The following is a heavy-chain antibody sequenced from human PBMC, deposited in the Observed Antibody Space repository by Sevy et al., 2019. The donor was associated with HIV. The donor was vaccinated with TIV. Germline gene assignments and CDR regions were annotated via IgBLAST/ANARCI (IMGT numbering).Heavy chain of an antibody. J-gene: IGHJ4*02. V-gene: IGHV1-2*02. Sequence: ASVKVSCKASGYTFSDYYMHWLRQAPGQGLEWMGYINPNSGVTNYARKFRGRVTVTADTSLSTVYMELRSLRYDDTALYYCARGRVIFDYWGQRTLVTVSS. CDR1: GYTFSDYY. CDR3: ARGRVIFDY. CDR2: INPNSGVT.